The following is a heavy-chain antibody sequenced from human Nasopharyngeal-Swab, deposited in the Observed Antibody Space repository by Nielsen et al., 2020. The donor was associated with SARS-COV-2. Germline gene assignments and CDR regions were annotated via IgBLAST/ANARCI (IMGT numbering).Heavy chain of an antibody. CDR1: GYTFTSYG. V-gene: IGHV1-18*01. Sequence: ASVKVSCKASGYTFTSYGISWVRQAPAQGLEWMGWISAYNGNTNYAQKLQGRVTMTTDTSTSTAYMELRSLRSDDTAVYYCARDAAASYDSSGYAPDYWGQGTLVTVSS. CDR2: ISAYNGNT. CDR3: ARDAAASYDSSGYAPDY. D-gene: IGHD3-22*01. J-gene: IGHJ4*02.